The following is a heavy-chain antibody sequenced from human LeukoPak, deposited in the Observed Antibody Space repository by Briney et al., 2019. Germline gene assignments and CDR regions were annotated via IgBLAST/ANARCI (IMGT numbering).Heavy chain of an antibody. CDR3: ARDSGTTGEVKFDP. CDR2: IYPRGS. CDR1: GGSISNFY. Sequence: PSETLSLTCTVSGGSISNFYLGWIRQAAGKGLEWIGRIYPRGSDYNPSLKSRVTMSLDTSKKQFSLNLRSVTAADTAVYYCARDSGTTGEVKFDPWGQGTLVTVSS. D-gene: IGHD3-10*01. V-gene: IGHV4-4*07. J-gene: IGHJ5*02.